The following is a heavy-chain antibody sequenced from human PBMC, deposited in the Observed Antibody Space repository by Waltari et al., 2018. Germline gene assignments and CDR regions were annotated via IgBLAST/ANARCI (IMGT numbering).Heavy chain of an antibody. V-gene: IGHV4-4*02. CDR2: VRGDGKT. CDR3: ARDRGRGLYLDT. D-gene: IGHD1-1*01. Sequence: GDSMGTRDYWSWVRQPPGKGLEGIGQVRGDGKTNYNPSFASRVTMSLDTSTYHFALKLTSATAADTALYYCARDRGRGLYLDTWGQGTLVTVSP. CDR1: GDSMGTRDY. J-gene: IGHJ4*02.